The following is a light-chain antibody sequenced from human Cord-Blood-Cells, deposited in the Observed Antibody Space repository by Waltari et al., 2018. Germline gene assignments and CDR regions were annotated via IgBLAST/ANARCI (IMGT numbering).Light chain of an antibody. V-gene: IGKV3-20*01. CDR2: GAS. CDR1: QSVSSSY. Sequence: EIVLTQSPGTLSLSPGERATLSCRASQSVSSSYLAWYPQTPGQAPRLLIYGASSRATGIPDRFSGSGSGTDFTLTISRLEPEDFAVYYCQQYGSSPLTCGGGTKVEIK. J-gene: IGKJ4*01. CDR3: QQYGSSPLT.